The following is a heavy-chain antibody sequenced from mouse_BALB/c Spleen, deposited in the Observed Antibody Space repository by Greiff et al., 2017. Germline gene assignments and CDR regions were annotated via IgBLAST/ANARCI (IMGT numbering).Heavy chain of an antibody. V-gene: IGHV1-20*02. D-gene: IGHD6-5*01. Sequence: VQLQQSGPELVKPGASVKISCKASGYSFTGYFMNWVMQSHGKSLEWIGRINPYNGDTFYNQKFKGKATLTVDKSSSTAHMELRSLASEDSAVYYCARGDMRYFDYWGQGTTLTVSS. J-gene: IGHJ2*01. CDR1: GYSFTGYF. CDR2: INPYNGDT. CDR3: ARGDMRYFDY.